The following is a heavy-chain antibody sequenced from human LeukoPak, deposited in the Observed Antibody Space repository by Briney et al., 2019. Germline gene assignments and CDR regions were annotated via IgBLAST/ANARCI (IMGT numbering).Heavy chain of an antibody. CDR2: INPNSGGT. CDR3: ARSNYGGGGAGDNWFDP. J-gene: IGHJ5*02. CDR1: GYTFTGYY. V-gene: IGHV1-2*02. D-gene: IGHD4-23*01. Sequence: ASVKVSCKASGYTFTGYYMHWVRQAPGQGLEWMGWINPNSGGTNYAQKFQDRVTMTRDTSISTAYMELSSLRLDDTAVYYCARSNYGGGGAGDNWFDPWGQGTLVTVSS.